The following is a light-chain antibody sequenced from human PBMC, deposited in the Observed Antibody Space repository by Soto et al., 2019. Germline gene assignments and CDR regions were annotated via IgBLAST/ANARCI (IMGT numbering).Light chain of an antibody. J-gene: IGKJ1*01. CDR1: QMVTSNY. V-gene: IGKV3-20*01. CDR3: QQGDIWPWT. Sequence: EIVLTQSPGTLSLSPGERATLSCRASQMVTSNYLTWYQQKPGQAPRLLIYGASSRATGIPDRFSGSGSGTDFTLTISRLEPEDFATYYCQQGDIWPWTFGQGTKVEMK. CDR2: GAS.